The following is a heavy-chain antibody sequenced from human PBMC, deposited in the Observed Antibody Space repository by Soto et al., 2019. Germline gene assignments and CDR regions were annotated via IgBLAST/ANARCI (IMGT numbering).Heavy chain of an antibody. J-gene: IGHJ4*02. V-gene: IGHV3-48*01. CDR1: GFTFSRYA. D-gene: IGHD5-12*01. CDR2: INHDSGTI. CDR3: ARDRGYTGYDFAY. Sequence: EVQLVESGGGLVQPGGSLRLSYAASGFTFSRYAMNWVRQAPGKGLEWVSYINHDSGTIYYADSVKGRFTISRDNAKKILSLQMNSLIAEDTAVYYCARDRGYTGYDFAYWGQGTLVTVSS.